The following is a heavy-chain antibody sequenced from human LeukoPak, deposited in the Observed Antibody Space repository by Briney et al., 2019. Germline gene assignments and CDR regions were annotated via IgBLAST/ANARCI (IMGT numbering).Heavy chain of an antibody. Sequence: LETLSLTCAVYGGSFSGYYWSWIRQPPGKGLEWIGEINHSGSTNYNPSLKSRVTISVDTSKNQFSLKLSSVTAADTAVYYCAKRRGIGGYYFNWFDPWGQGTLVTVSS. CDR3: AKRRGIGGYYFNWFDP. J-gene: IGHJ5*02. D-gene: IGHD3-10*01. V-gene: IGHV4-34*01. CDR1: GGSFSGYY. CDR2: INHSGST.